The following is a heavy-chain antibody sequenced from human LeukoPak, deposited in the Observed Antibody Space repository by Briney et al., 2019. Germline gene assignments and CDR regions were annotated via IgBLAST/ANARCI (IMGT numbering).Heavy chain of an antibody. CDR2: INPSGGST. CDR3: ARGYCSGGSCYSIPDP. CDR1: GYTFTSHY. V-gene: IGHV1-46*01. D-gene: IGHD2-15*01. Sequence: AASVKVSCKPSGYTFTSHYIHWVRQAPGQGLEWMGIINPSGGSTSYAQKFQGRVTMTRDTSTSTAYMELSSLRSEDTAVYYCARGYCSGGSCYSIPDPWGQGTLVTVSS. J-gene: IGHJ5*02.